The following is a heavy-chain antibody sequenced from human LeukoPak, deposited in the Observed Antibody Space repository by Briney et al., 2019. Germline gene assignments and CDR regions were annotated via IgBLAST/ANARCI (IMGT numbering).Heavy chain of an antibody. Sequence: ASVTVSCKASGYTFTGYYMHWVRQAPGQGLEWMGWINPNSGGTNYAQKFQGRVTMTRDTSISTAYMELSRLRSDDTAVYYCARVTGITMVRGVIMRGGWFDPWGQGTLVTVSS. CDR2: INPNSGGT. CDR1: GYTFTGYY. CDR3: ARVTGITMVRGVIMRGGWFDP. J-gene: IGHJ5*02. D-gene: IGHD3-10*01. V-gene: IGHV1-2*02.